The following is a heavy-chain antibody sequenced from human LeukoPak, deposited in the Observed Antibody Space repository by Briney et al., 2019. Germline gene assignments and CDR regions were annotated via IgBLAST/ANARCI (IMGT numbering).Heavy chain of an antibody. CDR3: ARPSGSYYGYFDY. CDR2: ISSSSSTI. D-gene: IGHD1-26*01. Sequence: GGSLRLSCAASGFTFSSCSMNWVRQAPGKGLEWVSYISSSSSTIYYADSVKGRFTISRDNAKNSLYLQMNSLRAEDTAVYYCARPSGSYYGYFDYWGQGTLVTVSS. CDR1: GFTFSSCS. J-gene: IGHJ4*02. V-gene: IGHV3-48*01.